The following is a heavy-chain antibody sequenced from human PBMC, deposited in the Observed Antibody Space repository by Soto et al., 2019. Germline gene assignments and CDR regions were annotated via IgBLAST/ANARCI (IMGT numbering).Heavy chain of an antibody. D-gene: IGHD5-12*01. J-gene: IGHJ4*02. CDR3: ARDLQMATIRGGDY. Sequence: EVQLVESGGGLVKPWGSLRLSCTASGFTFNTYGMNWVRQAPGRGLEWVSSISSSTTHILYADSVRGRFTISRDNGKNSLYLQMNSLRAEDTAVYYCARDLQMATIRGGDYWGQGTQVTVSS. CDR1: GFTFNTYG. V-gene: IGHV3-21*02. CDR2: ISSSTTHI.